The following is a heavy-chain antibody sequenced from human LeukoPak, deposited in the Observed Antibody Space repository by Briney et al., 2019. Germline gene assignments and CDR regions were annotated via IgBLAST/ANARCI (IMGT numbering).Heavy chain of an antibody. J-gene: IGHJ4*02. CDR1: GGSFNTYY. CDR2: ITDSGNT. Sequence: SETLSLTCTVSGGSFNTYYWSWIRQPPGKALKWIGFITDSGNTYYNPSLQSRLAISVDTSKTHFFLKLRSVAAADTAIYYCARHGSDWAFDFWGQGTLVTVSS. CDR3: ARHGSDWAFDF. V-gene: IGHV4-59*08. D-gene: IGHD6-19*01.